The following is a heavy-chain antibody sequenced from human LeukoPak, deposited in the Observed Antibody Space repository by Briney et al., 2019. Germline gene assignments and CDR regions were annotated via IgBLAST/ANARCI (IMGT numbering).Heavy chain of an antibody. CDR2: IYRSSNGETT. J-gene: IGHJ4*02. D-gene: IGHD6-19*01. V-gene: IGHV3-15*01. Sequence: PGGSLRLACAASGITFSNAWMTWVRQAPRKGLEWVGRIYRSSNGETTDYGAPVKGGFTISRDDSKNTLYLQMNSLKTEDTAVYYCTTYSSGSCPFWGQGTLVTVSS. CDR3: TTYSSGSCPF. CDR1: GITFSNAW.